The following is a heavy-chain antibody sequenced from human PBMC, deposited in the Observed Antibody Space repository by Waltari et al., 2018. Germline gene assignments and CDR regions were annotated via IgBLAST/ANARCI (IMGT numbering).Heavy chain of an antibody. J-gene: IGHJ5*02. V-gene: IGHV1-8*01. CDR1: GYTFTSYD. Sequence: QVQLVQSGAEVKKPGASVKVSCKASGYTFTSYDNNWVRQATGQGLEWMGWMNPNSGNTGYAQKFQGRVTMTRNTSISTAYMELSSLRSEDTAVYYCAGSLGVLSKYRFDPWGQGTLVTVSS. D-gene: IGHD3-16*02. CDR3: AGSLGVLSKYRFDP. CDR2: MNPNSGNT.